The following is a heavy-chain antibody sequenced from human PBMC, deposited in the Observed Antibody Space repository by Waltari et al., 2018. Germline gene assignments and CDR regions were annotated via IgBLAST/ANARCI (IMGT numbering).Heavy chain of an antibody. CDR2: VYYSGST. D-gene: IGHD1-26*01. V-gene: IGHV4-39*01. CDR3: ARGGRLFDY. CDR1: GGSISSGYYY. J-gene: IGHJ4*02. Sequence: QLQLQESGPGLVKPSETLSLTCTVSGGSISSGYYYWGWIRQPPGKGLEWIGSVYYSGSTYYNPSLKSRVTISVDTSKNQFSLKLSSVTAADTAVYYCARGGRLFDYWGQGTLVTVSS.